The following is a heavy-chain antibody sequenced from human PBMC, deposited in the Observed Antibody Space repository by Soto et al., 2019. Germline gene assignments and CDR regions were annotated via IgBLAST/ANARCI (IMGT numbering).Heavy chain of an antibody. D-gene: IGHD4-17*01. CDR2: ISAYNGNT. V-gene: IGHV1-18*01. Sequence: GASVKVSCKASGYTFTSYGISWVRQAPGQGLEWMGWISAYNGNTNYAQKLQGRVTMTTDTSTSTAYMELRSLRSDDTAVYYCARGNWATVTTQFYYYYYYYMDVWGKGTTVTVSS. CDR1: GYTFTSYG. CDR3: ARGNWATVTTQFYYYYYYYMDV. J-gene: IGHJ6*03.